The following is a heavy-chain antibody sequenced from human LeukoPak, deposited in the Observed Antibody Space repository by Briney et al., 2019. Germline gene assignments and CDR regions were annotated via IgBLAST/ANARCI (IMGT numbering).Heavy chain of an antibody. CDR3: ASDEMDV. CDR2: INNDETST. J-gene: IGHJ6*04. Sequence: PGGSLRLSCAASGFTFSKYWMHWVRQPPGKGLVWVSRINNDETSTRYADSVKGRFTISRDNTKNTLYLQMNSLRVEDTAVYYCASDEMDVWGKGTTVIVSS. V-gene: IGHV3-74*01. CDR1: GFTFSKYW.